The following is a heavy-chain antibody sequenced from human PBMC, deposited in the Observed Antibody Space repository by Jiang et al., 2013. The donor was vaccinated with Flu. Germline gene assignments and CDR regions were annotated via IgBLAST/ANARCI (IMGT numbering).Heavy chain of an antibody. CDR1: GGAITSYF. J-gene: IGHJ5*02. D-gene: IGHD3-22*01. Sequence: GLVKPSETLSLTCTVSGGAITSYFWTWLRQPPGKELEWIGYVYYSGTTKYNPSLESRVTISVDRSKNQFSLKLNSVTAADTAVYYCAADTSGYNWFDPWGPGTLVT. V-gene: IGHV4-59*01. CDR2: VYYSGTT. CDR3: AADTSGYNWFDP.